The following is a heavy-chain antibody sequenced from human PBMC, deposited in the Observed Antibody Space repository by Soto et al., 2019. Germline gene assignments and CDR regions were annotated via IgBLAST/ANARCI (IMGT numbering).Heavy chain of an antibody. CDR2: ISYDGSNK. V-gene: IGHV3-30-3*01. CDR3: ARDASSGSYRAYYGMDV. CDR1: EFNFRSYA. D-gene: IGHD1-26*01. Sequence: GGSLRLSYAASEFNFRSYAIHWVRQAPGKGLEWVAVISYDGSNKYYADSVKGQFTISRDNSKNMLYLQMNSLRGEDTAVFYCARDASSGSYRAYYGMDVWGQGTTVTVSS. J-gene: IGHJ6*02.